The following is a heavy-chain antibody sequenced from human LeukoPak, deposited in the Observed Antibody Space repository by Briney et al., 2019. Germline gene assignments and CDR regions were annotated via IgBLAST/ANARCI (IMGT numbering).Heavy chain of an antibody. CDR1: GGSISSSSYY. D-gene: IGHD3-16*01. CDR2: IYYSGST. J-gene: IGHJ4*02. V-gene: IGHV4-39*07. CDR3: ASAPDWGMDYYFDY. Sequence: SETLSLACTVSGGSISSSSYYWGWIRQPPGKGLEWIGSIYYSGSTYYNPSLKSRVTISVDTSKNQFSLKLSSVTAADTAVYYCASAPDWGMDYYFDYWGQGTLVTVSS.